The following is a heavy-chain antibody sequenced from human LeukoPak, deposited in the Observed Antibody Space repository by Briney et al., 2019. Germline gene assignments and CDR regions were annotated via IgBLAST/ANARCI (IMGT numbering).Heavy chain of an antibody. CDR2: IYYSGST. D-gene: IGHD2-15*01. Sequence: SETLSLTCTVSGGSISSSSYYWGWIRQPPGKGLEWIGSIYYSGSTYYNPSLKSRVTISVDTSKNQFSLKLSSVTAADTAVYYCARWLGYCSGGSCYSFPDYWGQGTLVTVSS. CDR3: ARWLGYCSGGSCYSFPDY. J-gene: IGHJ4*02. V-gene: IGHV4-39*01. CDR1: GGSISSSSYY.